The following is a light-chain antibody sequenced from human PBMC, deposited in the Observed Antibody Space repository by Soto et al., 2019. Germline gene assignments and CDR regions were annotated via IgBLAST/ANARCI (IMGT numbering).Light chain of an antibody. V-gene: IGKV1-5*03. CDR2: KAY. J-gene: IGKJ1*01. CDR1: QSISSW. Sequence: DIQMTQSPSTLSASVGDRVTITCRASQSISSWLAWYQQKTGKAPKLLLYKAYSLESGVHSRFSGGGSGTEFTRTISSLQPDDFATYYCKQYNSYSWTFGQGTKVEIK. CDR3: KQYNSYSWT.